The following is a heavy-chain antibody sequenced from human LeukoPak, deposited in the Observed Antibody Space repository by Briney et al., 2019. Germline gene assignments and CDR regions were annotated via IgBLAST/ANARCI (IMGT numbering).Heavy chain of an antibody. D-gene: IGHD3-9*01. CDR3: ARGHNYDVLTGPSPDY. V-gene: IGHV4-4*02. CDR2: IYHSGST. CDR1: GGSISSSNW. Sequence: SETLSLTCAVSGGSISSSNWWSWVRQPPGKGLEWIGEIYHSGSTNYNPSLKSRVTISVDKSKNQFSLKLSSVTAADTAVYYCARGHNYDVLTGPSPDYWGQGTLVTVSS. J-gene: IGHJ4*01.